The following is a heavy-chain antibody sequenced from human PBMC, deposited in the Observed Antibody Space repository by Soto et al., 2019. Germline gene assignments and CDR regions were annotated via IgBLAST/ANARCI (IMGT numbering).Heavy chain of an antibody. CDR2: ISSSGSTI. CDR1: GFTFSSYE. CDR3: ARGVGYCRSTSCYTAPYFDY. J-gene: IGHJ4*02. V-gene: IGHV3-48*03. Sequence: EVQLVESGGGLVQPGGSLRLSCAASGFTFSSYEMNWVRQAPGKGLEWVSYISSSGSTIYYADSVKGRFTISRDNAKNSLYPQMNSLRADDTAVYYCARGVGYCRSTSCYTAPYFDYWGQGTLVTVSS. D-gene: IGHD2-2*02.